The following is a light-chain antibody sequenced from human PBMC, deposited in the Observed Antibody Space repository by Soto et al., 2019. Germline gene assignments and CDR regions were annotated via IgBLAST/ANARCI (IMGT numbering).Light chain of an antibody. J-gene: IGKJ4*01. Sequence: DIQMTQSPSSLSASVGDRVTITCRASQSISSYLNWYQQKPGKAPKLLIYAASSLQSGVPSRFSGSGSGTDFPITNSRLQTENFANYHFQQRYSTFGGGTKVEIK. CDR2: AAS. V-gene: IGKV1-39*01. CDR1: QSISSY. CDR3: QQRYST.